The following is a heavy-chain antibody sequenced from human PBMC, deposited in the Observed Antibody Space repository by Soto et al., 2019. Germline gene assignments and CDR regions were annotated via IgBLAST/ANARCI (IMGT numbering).Heavy chain of an antibody. CDR3: ARERSRGDYGDVVAFDI. V-gene: IGHV1-69*04. CDR2: IIPILGIA. Sequence: GASVKVSCKASGYTSTSYYMHWVRQAPGQGLEWMGRIIPILGIANYAQKFQGRVTITADKSTSTAYMELSSLRSEDTAVYYCARERSRGDYGDVVAFDIWGQGTMVTVSS. CDR1: GYTSTSYY. J-gene: IGHJ3*02. D-gene: IGHD4-17*01.